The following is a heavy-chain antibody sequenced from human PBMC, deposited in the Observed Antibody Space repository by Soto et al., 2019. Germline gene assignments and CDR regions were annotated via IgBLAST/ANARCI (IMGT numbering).Heavy chain of an antibody. J-gene: IGHJ4*02. Sequence: QVHLVQSGAEVKKPGASVKVSCKASGYTFTRYGITWVRQAPGQGLEWMGWISAHNGNTDYAQKLQGRVIVTRDTSTSPAYMELRRLISDDTAVYYCARVRYGDYWGQGALVTVSS. CDR1: GYTFTRYG. D-gene: IGHD1-1*01. CDR2: ISAHNGNT. CDR3: ARVRYGDY. V-gene: IGHV1-18*01.